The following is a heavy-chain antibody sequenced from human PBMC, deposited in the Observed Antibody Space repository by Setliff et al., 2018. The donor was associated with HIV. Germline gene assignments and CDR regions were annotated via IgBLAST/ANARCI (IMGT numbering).Heavy chain of an antibody. CDR1: GFTFGDYA. Sequence: GGSLRLSCTASGFTFGDYAMSWVRQAPGKGLEWVGFIRSKAYGGTTEYAASVKGRFTISRDDSKSIAYLQMNSLKTEDTAVYYCTRAKSWYYYMDVWGKGTTVTVSS. CDR3: TRAKSWYYYMDV. J-gene: IGHJ6*03. CDR2: IRSKAYGGTT. V-gene: IGHV3-49*04. D-gene: IGHD6-13*01.